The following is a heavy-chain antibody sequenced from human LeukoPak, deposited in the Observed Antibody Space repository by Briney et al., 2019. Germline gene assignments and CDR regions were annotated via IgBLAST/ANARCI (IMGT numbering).Heavy chain of an antibody. J-gene: IGHJ4*02. V-gene: IGHV1-3*01. CDR2: INAGNGNT. Sequence: ASVKVSCKASGYTFTSYAMHWVRQAPGQRLEWMGWINAGNGNTKYSQKFQGRVTITRDTSASTAYMELSSLRSEDTAVYYCARYHIVATISAFDYWGQGTLVTVSS. CDR1: GYTFTSYA. CDR3: ARYHIVATISAFDY. D-gene: IGHD5-12*01.